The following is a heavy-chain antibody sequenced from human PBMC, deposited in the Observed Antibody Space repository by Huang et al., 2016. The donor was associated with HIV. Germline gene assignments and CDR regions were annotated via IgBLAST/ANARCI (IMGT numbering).Heavy chain of an antibody. Sequence: EVQLVESGGGLVKPGGSLRLSCAASGFTFSSYSMNWVRQAPGKGREWVSSISSSSSYIYYADSVKGRFTISRDNAKNSLYLQMNSLRAEDTAVYYCARVRRSGSRDGAFDIWGQGTMVTVSS. CDR3: ARVRRSGSRDGAFDI. D-gene: IGHD1-26*01. V-gene: IGHV3-21*01. CDR1: GFTFSSYS. J-gene: IGHJ3*02. CDR2: ISSSSSYI.